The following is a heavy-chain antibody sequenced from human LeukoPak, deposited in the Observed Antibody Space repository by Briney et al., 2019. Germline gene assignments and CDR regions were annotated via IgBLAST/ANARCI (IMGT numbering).Heavy chain of an antibody. J-gene: IGHJ4*02. Sequence: ASVKVSCKASGGTFSSYAISWVRQAPGQGLEWMGGIIPIFGTANYAQKFQGRVTITADESTSTAYMELSSLRSEDTAVYYCARVTPKTVSFDYWGQGTLVTVSS. CDR3: ARVTPKTVSFDY. CDR2: IIPIFGTA. V-gene: IGHV1-69*13. CDR1: GGTFSSYA. D-gene: IGHD4-11*01.